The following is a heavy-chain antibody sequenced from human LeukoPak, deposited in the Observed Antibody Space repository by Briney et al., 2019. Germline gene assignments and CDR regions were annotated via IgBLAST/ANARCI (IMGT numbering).Heavy chain of an antibody. CDR3: ARDKQPYRSNFWYFDL. D-gene: IGHD6-13*01. V-gene: IGHV3-48*03. CDR1: GFTFSSYE. Sequence: GGSLRLSCAASGFTFSSYEMNWVRQAPGKGLEWVSYISSSGSTIYYADSVKGRFTISRDNAKNSLYLQMNSLGDEDTAVYFCARDKQPYRSNFWYFDLWGRGTLVTVSS. J-gene: IGHJ2*01. CDR2: ISSSGSTI.